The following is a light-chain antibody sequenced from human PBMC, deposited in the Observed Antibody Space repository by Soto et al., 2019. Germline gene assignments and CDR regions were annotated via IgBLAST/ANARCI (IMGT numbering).Light chain of an antibody. Sequence: EVVLTQSPGTLSLSPGERATLSCRASQSVSSNYLAWYQQKPGQAPRLLIYDASNRATGIPARFSGSGSGTDLTLTISSLEPEDFAVYYCQQRSNWPPWTFGQGTKVDI. CDR2: DAS. CDR3: QQRSNWPPWT. V-gene: IGKV3-11*01. J-gene: IGKJ1*01. CDR1: QSVSSN.